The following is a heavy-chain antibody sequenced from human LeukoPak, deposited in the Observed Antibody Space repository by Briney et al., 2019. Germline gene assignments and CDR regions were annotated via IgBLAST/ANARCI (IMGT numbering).Heavy chain of an antibody. D-gene: IGHD2-2*01. J-gene: IGHJ5*02. CDR3: ARDYCTSTTCPNWFDP. CDR1: GGSISSSYW. V-gene: IGHV4-4*02. CDR2: IYHSGST. Sequence: PSGTLSLTCAVSGGSISSSYWWSRIRQPPGKGLEWIGEIYHSGSTNYNLSLKSRVTISVDKSKNQFSLKLNSVTAADTAVYYCARDYCTSTTCPNWFDPWGQGTLVTVPS.